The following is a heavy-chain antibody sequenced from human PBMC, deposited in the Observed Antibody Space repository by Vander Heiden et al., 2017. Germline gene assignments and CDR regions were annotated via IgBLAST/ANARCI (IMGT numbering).Heavy chain of an antibody. V-gene: IGHV1-69*01. J-gene: IGHJ4*02. CDR3: ARGGSARVTKGLGGGFRY. CDR2: IIPIFGTA. Sequence: QVQLVQSGAEVKKPGSSVKVSCKASGGTFSSYAISWVRQAPGQGLEWMGGIIPIFGTANNAQKFQGRVTITADESTSTAYMGLSSRRSEDTAVYYCARGGSARVTKGLGGGFRYWGQGTLGNV. CDR1: GGTFSSYA. D-gene: IGHD4-17*01.